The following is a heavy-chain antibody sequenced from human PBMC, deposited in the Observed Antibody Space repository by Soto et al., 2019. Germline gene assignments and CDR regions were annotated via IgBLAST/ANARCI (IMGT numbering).Heavy chain of an antibody. V-gene: IGHV3-23*01. D-gene: IGHD6-13*01. CDR2: VTGSGDST. CDR3: TKYASSSWSLFDF. CDR1: GFTFSSYA. J-gene: IGHJ4*02. Sequence: PGGSLRLSCAASGFTFSSYAMSWVRQAPGKGLEWVAAVTGSGDSTYYADSVKGRFTISRDNSRNTLYLQMNSLRAEDTAVYYCTKYASSSWSLFDFWGQGTEVTVPQ.